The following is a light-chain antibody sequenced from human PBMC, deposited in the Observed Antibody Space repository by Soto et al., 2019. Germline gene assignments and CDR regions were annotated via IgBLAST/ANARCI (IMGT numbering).Light chain of an antibody. CDR3: QQSYSTTIT. CDR1: QSISNH. J-gene: IGKJ5*01. CDR2: AAS. V-gene: IGKV1-39*01. Sequence: DIQMTQSPSSLSASVEDRVIITCRASQSISNHLNWYQQKPGKAPKLLIFAASSLQSGVPSRFSGSRSGPDFTLTISSLQPEDFATYFCQQSYSTTITFGQGTRLEIK.